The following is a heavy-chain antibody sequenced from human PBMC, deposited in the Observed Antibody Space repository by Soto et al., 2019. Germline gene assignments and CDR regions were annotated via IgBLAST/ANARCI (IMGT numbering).Heavy chain of an antibody. Sequence: GESLKISFKGSGYRFTNYLISGVRQMPVKGLASMGRIAPSDSYTSYSPSFQGHVTISADKSITTAYLQWTILKASDTDMYSCARSVVSVANHQNIDSLDQGKMLP. CDR2: IAPSDSYT. J-gene: IGHJ3*02. CDR3: ARSVVSVANHQNIDS. CDR1: GYRFTNYL. D-gene: IGHD2-15*01. V-gene: IGHV5-10-1*01.